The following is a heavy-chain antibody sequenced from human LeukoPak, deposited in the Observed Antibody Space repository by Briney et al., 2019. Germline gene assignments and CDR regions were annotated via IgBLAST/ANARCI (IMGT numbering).Heavy chain of an antibody. D-gene: IGHD5-18*01. CDR1: GFTFSSYG. V-gene: IGHV3-33*08. CDR3: ARDLIEASPTHVDTATPGDY. CDR2: IWYDGSNK. J-gene: IGHJ4*02. Sequence: PGGSLRLSCAASGFTFSSYGMHWVRQAPGKGLEWVAVIWYDGSNKYYADSVKGRFTISRDNSKNTLYLQMNSLRAEDTAVHYCARDLIEASPTHVDTATPGDYWGQGTLVTVSS.